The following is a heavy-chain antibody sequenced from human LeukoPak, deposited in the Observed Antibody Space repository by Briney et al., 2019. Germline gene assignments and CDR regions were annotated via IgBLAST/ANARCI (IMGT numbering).Heavy chain of an antibody. V-gene: IGHV3-23*01. J-gene: IGHJ4*02. Sequence: PGGSLRLSWAASGFTFTSYSMNWVRQAPGQGLEWVSTISGGGGSTYYADSVKGRFTISRDNSKNTLYLQVNSLRAEDTAVYYCAKGGKWDVTPFDYWGQGTLVTVSS. CDR3: AKGGKWDVTPFDY. CDR1: GFTFTSYS. CDR2: ISGGGGST. D-gene: IGHD1-26*01.